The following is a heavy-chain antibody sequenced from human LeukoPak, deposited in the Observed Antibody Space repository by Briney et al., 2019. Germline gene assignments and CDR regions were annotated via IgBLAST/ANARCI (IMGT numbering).Heavy chain of an antibody. J-gene: IGHJ3*02. V-gene: IGHV3-23*01. CDR1: GFTFSNYA. D-gene: IGHD3-22*01. Sequence: PGGSLRLSCAASGFTFSNYAMSWVRQAPGKGLEWVSAISGSGGNTYYADSVKGRFTIFRDNSKNTLYLQMNSLRAEDTAVYYCAREGDYYDSSGLGSDIWGQGTMVTVSS. CDR3: AREGDYYDSSGLGSDI. CDR2: ISGSGGNT.